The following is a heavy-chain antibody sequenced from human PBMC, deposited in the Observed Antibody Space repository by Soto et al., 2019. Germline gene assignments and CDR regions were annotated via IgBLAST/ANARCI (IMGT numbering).Heavy chain of an antibody. CDR2: IWYDGSNK. D-gene: IGHD3-9*01. V-gene: IGHV3-33*01. J-gene: IGHJ4*02. Sequence: GGSLRLSCAASGFTFSSYGMHWVRQAPGKGLEWVAVIWYDGSNKYYADSVKGRFTISRDNSKNTLYLQMNSLRAEDTAVYYCARDPLGYDILTGYYSQHFDYWGQGTLVTVSS. CDR1: GFTFSSYG. CDR3: ARDPLGYDILTGYYSQHFDY.